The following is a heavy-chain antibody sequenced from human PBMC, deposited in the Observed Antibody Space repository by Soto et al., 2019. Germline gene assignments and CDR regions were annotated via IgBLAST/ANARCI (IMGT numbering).Heavy chain of an antibody. CDR2: FRDKAQGIST. Sequence: AESLSLSCAVSGFSLSDYYMGWVRQAPGKGLEWVGCFRDKAQGISTAYAASVKGRFTTSRDESKNSVYPQMNSLKTEDTAVYYCVSSTYFSDSSRYTRCFDYWGQGTLVTVSS. D-gene: IGHD3-22*01. V-gene: IGHV3-72*01. CDR1: GFSLSDYY. J-gene: IGHJ4*02. CDR3: VSSTYFSDSSRYTRCFDY.